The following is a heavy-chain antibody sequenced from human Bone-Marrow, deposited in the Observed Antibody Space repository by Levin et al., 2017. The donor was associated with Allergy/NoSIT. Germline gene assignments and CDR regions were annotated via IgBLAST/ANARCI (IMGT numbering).Heavy chain of an antibody. D-gene: IGHD3-22*01. CDR3: ARAYYYDSSGYYYYYYYGMDG. V-gene: IGHV4-59*01. Sequence: SETLSLTCTVSGGSISSYYWSWIRQPPGKGLEWIGYIYYSGSTNYNPSLKSRVTISVDTSKNQFSLKLSSVTAADTAVYYCARAYYYDSSGYYYYYYYGMDGWGQGTTVTVSS. J-gene: IGHJ6*02. CDR1: GGSISSYY. CDR2: IYYSGST.